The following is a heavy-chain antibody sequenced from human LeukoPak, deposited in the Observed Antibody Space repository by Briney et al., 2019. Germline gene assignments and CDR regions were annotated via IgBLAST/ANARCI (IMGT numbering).Heavy chain of an antibody. J-gene: IGHJ5*02. CDR1: GYSFTSYW. V-gene: IGHV5-51*01. D-gene: IGHD3-10*01. CDR3: ARRNYGSGSYYNDNWFDP. CDR2: IYPGDSDT. Sequence: GESLKISCKGSGYSFTSYWIGWVRQMPGKGLEWMGIIYPGDSDTRYSPSFQGQVTISADKSISTAYLQWSSLKASDTAMYYCARRNYGSGSYYNDNWFDPWGQGTLVTVSS.